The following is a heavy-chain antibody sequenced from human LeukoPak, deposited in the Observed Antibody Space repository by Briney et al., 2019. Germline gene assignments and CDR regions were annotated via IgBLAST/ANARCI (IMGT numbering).Heavy chain of an antibody. Sequence: GESLKISCKGSGYSFTSYWIGWVRQMPGKGLERMGIIYPGDSDTRYSPSFQGQVTISADKSISTAYLQWSSLKASDTAMYYYARLYYYDSSGTIRGGNWFDPWGQGTLVTVSS. D-gene: IGHD3-22*01. CDR3: ARLYYYDSSGTIRGGNWFDP. J-gene: IGHJ5*02. CDR2: IYPGDSDT. CDR1: GYSFTSYW. V-gene: IGHV5-51*01.